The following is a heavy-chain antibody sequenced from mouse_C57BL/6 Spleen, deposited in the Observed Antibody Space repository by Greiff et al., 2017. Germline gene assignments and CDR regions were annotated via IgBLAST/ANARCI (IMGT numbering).Heavy chain of an antibody. J-gene: IGHJ2*02. D-gene: IGHD6-1*01. CDR1: GYTFTSYW. CDR2: IYPSDSET. CDR3: ARIGSLYYFDY. Sequence: QVQLQQPGAELVRPGSSVKLSCKASGYTFTSYWMDWVKQRPGQGLEWIGNIYPSDSETHYNQKFKDKATLTVDKSSRTSYMQLSILTSAVSAVYYCARIGSLYYFDYWGPGTSLTVSS. V-gene: IGHV1-61*01.